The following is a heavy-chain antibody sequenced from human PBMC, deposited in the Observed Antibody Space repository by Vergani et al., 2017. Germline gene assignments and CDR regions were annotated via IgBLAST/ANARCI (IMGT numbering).Heavy chain of an antibody. Sequence: EVQLVESGGGLVKPGGSLRLSCAASGFTFSSYSMNWVRQAPGKGLEWVSSISSSSSYIYYADSMKGRFTISRDNAKNSLYLQMNSLRAEDTAVYYCARDARADSSGWYVYWGQGTLVTVSS. CDR2: ISSSSSYI. V-gene: IGHV3-21*01. CDR3: ARDARADSSGWYVY. J-gene: IGHJ4*02. D-gene: IGHD6-19*01. CDR1: GFTFSSYS.